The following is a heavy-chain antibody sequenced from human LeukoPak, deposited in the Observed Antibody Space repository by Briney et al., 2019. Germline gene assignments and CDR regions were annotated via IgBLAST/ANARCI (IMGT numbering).Heavy chain of an antibody. CDR3: ARDNELEVTTFDY. CDR2: IIPIFGTA. J-gene: IGHJ4*02. Sequence: ASVKVSCKASGGTFSSYAISWVRQAPGQGLEWMGGIIPIFGTANYAQKFQGRVTITTDESTSTAYMELSSLRSEDTAVYYCARDNELEVTTFDYWGQGTLVTVSS. D-gene: IGHD4-17*01. CDR1: GGTFSSYA. V-gene: IGHV1-69*05.